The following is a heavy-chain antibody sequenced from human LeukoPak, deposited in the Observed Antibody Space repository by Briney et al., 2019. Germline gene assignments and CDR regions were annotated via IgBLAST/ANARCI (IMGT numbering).Heavy chain of an antibody. V-gene: IGHV1-46*01. Sequence: ASVKVSCKASGYTFTSYYMHWVRQAPGQGLEWMGIINPSGGSTSYAQKFQGRVTMTRDTSTSTAYMELSSLRSEDTAVYYCARDLLVRGVNNYYYYGMDVWGKGTTVTVSS. J-gene: IGHJ6*04. CDR2: INPSGGST. D-gene: IGHD3-10*01. CDR3: ARDLLVRGVNNYYYYGMDV. CDR1: GYTFTSYY.